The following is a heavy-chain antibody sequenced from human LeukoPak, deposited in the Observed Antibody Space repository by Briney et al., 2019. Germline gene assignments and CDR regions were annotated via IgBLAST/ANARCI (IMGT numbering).Heavy chain of an antibody. J-gene: IGHJ6*02. CDR3: SRDSLSSCGGDCYSGLDV. D-gene: IGHD2-21*02. Sequence: GGSLRLSCAASGFTFSYFWMHWFRQTPGKGLVWVSCINTDGSYSTYADSVKGRFTISRDNAKNTLYLQMNSLRAEDTAVYYCSRDSLSSCGGDCYSGLDVWGQGTTVTVSS. CDR1: GFTFSYFW. V-gene: IGHV3-74*01. CDR2: INTDGSYS.